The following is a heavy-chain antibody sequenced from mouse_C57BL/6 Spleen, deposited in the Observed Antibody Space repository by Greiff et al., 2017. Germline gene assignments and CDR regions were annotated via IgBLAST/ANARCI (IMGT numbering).Heavy chain of an antibody. J-gene: IGHJ3*01. CDR3: ARGVYCGSAFAY. CDR1: GYSITSGYY. D-gene: IGHD1-1*01. V-gene: IGHV3-6*01. CDR2: ISYDGSN. Sequence: EVQRVESGPGLVKPSQSLSLTCSVTGYSITSGYYWNWIRQFPGNKLEWMGYISYDGSNNSNPSLKNRISITLDTSKNQFFLKLNSVTTEDTATYYCARGVYCGSAFAYWGQGTLVTVSA.